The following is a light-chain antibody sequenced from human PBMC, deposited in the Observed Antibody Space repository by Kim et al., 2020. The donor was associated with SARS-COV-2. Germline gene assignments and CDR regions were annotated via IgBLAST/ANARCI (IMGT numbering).Light chain of an antibody. CDR1: QSLVQSDGNTY. Sequence: DVVMTQSPLSLPVTLGQPASISCRSSQSLVQSDGNTYLNWFQQRPGQSPRRLIYKVSNRDSGVPDRFSGSGSGTDFTLKISRVEAEDVGVYYCMQGPHWPWTFGQGTKVDIK. J-gene: IGKJ1*01. V-gene: IGKV2-30*02. CDR3: MQGPHWPWT. CDR2: KVS.